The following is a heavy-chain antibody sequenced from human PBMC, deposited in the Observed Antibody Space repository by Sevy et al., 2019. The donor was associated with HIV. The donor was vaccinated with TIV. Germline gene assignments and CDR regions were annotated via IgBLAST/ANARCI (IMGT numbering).Heavy chain of an antibody. V-gene: IGHV3-30-3*01. CDR1: EFMFSTYA. CDR2: ISYDGSSH. D-gene: IGHD6-19*01. CDR3: ARGAGYSTDWYPSDY. J-gene: IGHJ4*02. Sequence: GGSLRLSCAASEFMFSTYAMHWVRQAPGKGLEWVAVISYDGSSHYCADSVKRRFTISRDNSKNTLFLQMNSLRLEDTAFYYCARGAGYSTDWYPSDYWGQGTLVTVSS.